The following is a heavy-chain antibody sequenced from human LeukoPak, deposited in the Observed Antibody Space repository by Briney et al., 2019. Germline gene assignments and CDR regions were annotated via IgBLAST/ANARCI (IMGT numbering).Heavy chain of an antibody. V-gene: IGHV3-73*01. D-gene: IGHD1-1*01. J-gene: IGHJ4*02. Sequence: GGSLRPSCVASGLAFSDSAIHWVRQASGKGLEWVGRIRGKSHTYATSYAASVKGRFTISRDDSKSTAYLQMNSLKTEDTAVYYCSRLSMELLDYWGQGTLVTVSS. CDR1: GLAFSDSA. CDR2: IRGKSHTYAT. CDR3: SRLSMELLDY.